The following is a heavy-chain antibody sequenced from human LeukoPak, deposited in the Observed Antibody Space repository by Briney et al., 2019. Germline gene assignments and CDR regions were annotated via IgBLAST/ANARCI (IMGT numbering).Heavy chain of an antibody. Sequence: SETLSLTCTVSGYSISSGYYWGWIRQPPGKGLEWIGSIYYSGSTYYNPSLKSRVTISVDTSKNQFSLMLPSVTAADTAVYYCARHWGYFGSGSYPDYWGQGTLVTVSS. V-gene: IGHV4-38-2*02. J-gene: IGHJ4*02. CDR3: ARHWGYFGSGSYPDY. CDR2: IYYSGST. D-gene: IGHD3-10*01. CDR1: GYSISSGYY.